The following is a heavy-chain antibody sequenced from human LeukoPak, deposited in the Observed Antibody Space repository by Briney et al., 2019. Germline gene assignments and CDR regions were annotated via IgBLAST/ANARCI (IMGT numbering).Heavy chain of an antibody. CDR1: GGSISGYY. V-gene: IGHV4-39*07. CDR2: IYYSGST. J-gene: IGHJ4*02. D-gene: IGHD3-3*01. CDR3: ARLGAYYDFWSGYYRGPFDY. Sequence: SETLSLTCAVYGGSISGYYWSWIRQPPGKGLEWIGSIYYSGSTYYNPSLKSRVTISVDTSKNQFSLKLSSVTAADTAVYYCARLGAYYDFWSGYYRGPFDYWGQGTLVTVSS.